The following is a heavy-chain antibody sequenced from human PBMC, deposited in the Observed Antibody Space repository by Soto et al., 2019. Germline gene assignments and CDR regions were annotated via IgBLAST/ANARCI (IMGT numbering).Heavy chain of an antibody. D-gene: IGHD3-10*01. CDR2: IWYDGSNK. V-gene: IGHV3-33*01. Sequence: VGSLRLSCAASGFTFSSYGMHWVRQAPGKGLEWVAVIWYDGSNKYYADSVKGRFTISRDNSKNTLYLQMNSLRAEDTAVYYCARDSGYYGMDVWGQGTTVTVSS. CDR1: GFTFSSYG. CDR3: ARDSGYYGMDV. J-gene: IGHJ6*02.